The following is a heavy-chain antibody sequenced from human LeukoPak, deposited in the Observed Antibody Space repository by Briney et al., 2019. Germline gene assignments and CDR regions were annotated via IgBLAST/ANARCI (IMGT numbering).Heavy chain of an antibody. V-gene: IGHV3-33*01. CDR3: ARDPAWMGLRLGELVGGALN. D-gene: IGHD3-16*01. J-gene: IGHJ4*02. Sequence: QPGRSLRLSCAASGFTFSSYGMHWVRQAPGKGLEWVAVIWYDGSNKYYADSVKGRFTISRDNSKNTLYLQMNSLRAEDTAVYYCARDPAWMGLRLGELVGGALNWGQGTLVTVSS. CDR2: IWYDGSNK. CDR1: GFTFSSYG.